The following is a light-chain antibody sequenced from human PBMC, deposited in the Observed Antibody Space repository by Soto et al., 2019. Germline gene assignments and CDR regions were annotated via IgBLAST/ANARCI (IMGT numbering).Light chain of an antibody. CDR2: TVS. CDR3: QHYDHLPIT. J-gene: IGKJ5*01. CDR1: QDISTW. V-gene: IGKV1D-16*01. Sequence: IQMTQSPSSVSASVGDRVTITCRASQDISTWLAWYQQKPGKAPKSLIYTVSTLQSGVPSRFSGSGSGTEFSLTISSLQPEDVATYYCQHYDHLPITFGQGTRLEIK.